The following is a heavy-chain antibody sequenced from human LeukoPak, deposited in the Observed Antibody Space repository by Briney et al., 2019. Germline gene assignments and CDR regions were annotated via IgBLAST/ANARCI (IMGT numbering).Heavy chain of an antibody. V-gene: IGHV4-34*01. D-gene: IGHD3-22*01. J-gene: IGHJ4*02. Sequence: SETLSLTCAVYGGSFSGYYWSWIRQPPGKGLEWIGEINHSGSTNYNPSLKSRVTISVDTSKNQFSLKLSSVTAADTAVYYCARGGDSSPVDWGQGTLVTVSS. CDR2: INHSGST. CDR1: GGSFSGYY. CDR3: ARGGDSSPVD.